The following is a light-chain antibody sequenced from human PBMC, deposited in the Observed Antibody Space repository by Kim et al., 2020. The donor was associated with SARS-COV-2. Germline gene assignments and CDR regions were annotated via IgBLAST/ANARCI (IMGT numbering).Light chain of an antibody. J-gene: IGLJ3*02. V-gene: IGLV1-40*01. Sequence: QRVTISCTGSSSNIGAGYDVHWYQQILGTAPKLLIFDNNSRPSGVPDRFPGSKSGTSASLAITGLQAEDEAGYYCQSYDSSLGGWVFGGGTKLTVL. CDR2: DNN. CDR1: SSNIGAGYD. CDR3: QSYDSSLGGWV.